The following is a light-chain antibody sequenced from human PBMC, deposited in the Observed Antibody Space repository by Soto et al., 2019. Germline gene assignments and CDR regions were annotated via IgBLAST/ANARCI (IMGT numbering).Light chain of an antibody. CDR1: QSVSSSY. Sequence: DILVTQSPGTLSLSPGERATLSCRASQSVSSSYLAWYQQKPGQAPRLLIYGASSRATGIPDRFSGSGSGTDFTLTISRLEPEDFAVYYCQQYGSSTLTFGGGTKV. V-gene: IGKV3-20*01. CDR3: QQYGSSTLT. J-gene: IGKJ4*01. CDR2: GAS.